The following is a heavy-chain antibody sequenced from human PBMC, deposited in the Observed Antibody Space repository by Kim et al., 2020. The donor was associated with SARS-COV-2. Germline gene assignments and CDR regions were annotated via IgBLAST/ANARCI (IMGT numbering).Heavy chain of an antibody. J-gene: IGHJ6*02. Sequence: YAEKFQGRVTMTADKSTSTGYMELSSLRSEDTAVYYCANIVATISNGMDVWGQGTTVTVSS. D-gene: IGHD5-12*01. CDR3: ANIVATISNGMDV. V-gene: IGHV1-69*02.